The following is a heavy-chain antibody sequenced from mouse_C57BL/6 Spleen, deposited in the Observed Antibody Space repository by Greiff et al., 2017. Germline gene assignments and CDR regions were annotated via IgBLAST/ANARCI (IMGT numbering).Heavy chain of an antibody. V-gene: IGHV5-6*01. CDR2: ISSGGSYT. CDR3: ARHVGLRLGDYFDY. J-gene: IGHJ2*01. Sequence: EVQGVESGGDLVKPGGSLKLSCAASGFTFSSYGMSWVRQTPDKRLEWVATISSGGSYTCYPDSVKGRFTISRDNAKNTLYLQMSSLKSEDTAMYYCARHVGLRLGDYFDYWGQGTTLTVSS. D-gene: IGHD2-4*01. CDR1: GFTFSSYG.